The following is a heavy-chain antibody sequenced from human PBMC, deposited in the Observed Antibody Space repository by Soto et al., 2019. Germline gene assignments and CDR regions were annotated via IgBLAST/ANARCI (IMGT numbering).Heavy chain of an antibody. CDR3: ARDLRYCSGGSCHKFDP. CDR2: INPNSGGT. V-gene: IGHV1-2*02. D-gene: IGHD2-15*01. Sequence: AAVKVSCKASGYTFTGYYMHWVRRAPGQGLEWMGWINPNSGGTNYAQKLQGRVTMTRDTSISTAYMELSRLRSDDTAVYYCARDLRYCSGGSCHKFDPWGQGTLVTVSS. CDR1: GYTFTGYY. J-gene: IGHJ5*02.